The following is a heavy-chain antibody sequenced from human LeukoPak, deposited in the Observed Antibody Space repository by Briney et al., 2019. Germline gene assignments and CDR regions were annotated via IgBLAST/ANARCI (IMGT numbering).Heavy chain of an antibody. CDR1: GYTFTGYY. Sequence: ASVKVSCKASGYTFTGYYMHWVRQAPGQRLEWMGWINPNSGVTNYAQKFQGRVTMTRDTSISTASMELSSLRSDDTAVYYCARDRVSVATPYFDYWGQGTLVTVSS. J-gene: IGHJ4*02. D-gene: IGHD5-12*01. V-gene: IGHV1-2*02. CDR2: INPNSGVT. CDR3: ARDRVSVATPYFDY.